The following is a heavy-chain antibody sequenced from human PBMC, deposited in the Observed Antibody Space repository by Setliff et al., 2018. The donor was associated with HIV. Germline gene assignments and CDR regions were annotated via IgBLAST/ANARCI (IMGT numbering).Heavy chain of an antibody. CDR3: TRDGSGWSQD. Sequence: GGSLRLSCAASGFTFSTYMMHWVRQAPGQGLVWVSRIHNDGRTTLYADSVKGRFTISRDNAKNTLYLQMNSLRVEDTAVYYCTRDGSGWSQDWGQGTLVTVSS. V-gene: IGHV3-74*01. CDR1: GFTFSTYM. J-gene: IGHJ4*02. CDR2: IHNDGRTT. D-gene: IGHD6-19*01.